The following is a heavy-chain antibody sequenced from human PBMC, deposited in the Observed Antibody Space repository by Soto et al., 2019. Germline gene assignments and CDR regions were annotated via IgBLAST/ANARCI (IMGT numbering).Heavy chain of an antibody. V-gene: IGHV3-66*01. J-gene: IGHJ3*02. D-gene: IGHD2-8*01. CDR3: ARDRGYCTNGVCYSAFDI. CDR1: GFTVSRNY. Sequence: GGSLRLSCAASGFTVSRNYMSWVREAPEKGLEWVSVIYSGGSTYYADSVKGRFTISRDNSKNTLYLQMNSLRAEDTAVYYCARDRGYCTNGVCYSAFDIWGQGTMVTVSS. CDR2: IYSGGST.